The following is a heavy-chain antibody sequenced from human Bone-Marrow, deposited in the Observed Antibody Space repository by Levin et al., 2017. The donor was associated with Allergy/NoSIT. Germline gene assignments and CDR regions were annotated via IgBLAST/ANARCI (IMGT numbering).Heavy chain of an antibody. D-gene: IGHD1-26*01. CDR3: ARVGSGSYLHFDY. Sequence: GGSLRLSCKGSGYSFTSYWIGWVRQMPGKGLEWMGIIYPGDSDTRYSPSFQGQVTISADKSISTAYLQWSSLKASDTAMYYCARVGSGSYLHFDYWGQGTLVTVSS. CDR2: IYPGDSDT. V-gene: IGHV5-51*01. J-gene: IGHJ4*02. CDR1: GYSFTSYW.